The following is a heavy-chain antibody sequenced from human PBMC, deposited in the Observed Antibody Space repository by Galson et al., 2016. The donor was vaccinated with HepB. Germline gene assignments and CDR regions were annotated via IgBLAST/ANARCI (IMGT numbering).Heavy chain of an antibody. J-gene: IGHJ4*02. CDR3: ARSGVATATTYAFDH. CDR1: GFTFSTYT. CDR2: ISSRSTYI. V-gene: IGHV3-21*01. Sequence: SLRLSCAASGFTFSTYTMNWVRQAPGKGLEWVSSISSRSTYIYYADSVKGRFTVSRDNAKNSLYLQMNRLRAEDTAVYYCARSGVATATTYAFDHWGQGTLVTVSS. D-gene: IGHD2-15*01.